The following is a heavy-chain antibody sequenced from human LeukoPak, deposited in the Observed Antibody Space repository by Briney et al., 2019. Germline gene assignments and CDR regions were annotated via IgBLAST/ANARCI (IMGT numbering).Heavy chain of an antibody. V-gene: IGHV3-9*01. J-gene: IGHJ4*02. CDR3: AKAYSYDSSGYYDY. CDR1: GFTFDDYA. Sequence: GGSLRLSCAASGFTFDDYAMHWVRQVPGKGLEWVSGISWNSGSIGYADSVKGRLTISRDDAKNSLYLQMNSLRADDTALYYCAKAYSYDSSGYYDYWGQGTLVTVSS. D-gene: IGHD3-22*01. CDR2: ISWNSGSI.